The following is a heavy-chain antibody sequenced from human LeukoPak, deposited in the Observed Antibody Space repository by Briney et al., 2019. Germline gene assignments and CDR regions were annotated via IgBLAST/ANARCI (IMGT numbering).Heavy chain of an antibody. CDR1: GFTVSSNY. J-gene: IGHJ4*02. CDR3: ARGYYDILTGYSSTIPVYFDY. Sequence: PGGSLRLSCAASGFTVSSNYMSWVRQAPGKGLEWDSVIYSGGSTYYADSVKGRFTISRDNSKNTLYLQMNSLRAEDTAVYYCARGYYDILTGYSSTIPVYFDYWGQGTLVTVSS. D-gene: IGHD3-9*01. CDR2: IYSGGST. V-gene: IGHV3-53*01.